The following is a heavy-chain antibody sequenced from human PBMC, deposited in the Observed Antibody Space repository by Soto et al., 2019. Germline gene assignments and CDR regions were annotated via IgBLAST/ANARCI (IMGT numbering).Heavy chain of an antibody. CDR1: GDSIISGDYY. CDR2: IYYSGDT. J-gene: IGHJ6*02. CDR3: AREGALXYGGNPDYYYTVGV. Sequence: SETLSLTCTVSGDSIISGDYYWSWIRQTPGKGLEWIGYIYYSGDTNYNPSLKSRVIISVDTSKNQFSLKLSSVTAADTAVYYCAREGALXYGGNPDYYYTVGVWGQGTTVTVSS. D-gene: IGHD4-17*01. V-gene: IGHV4-30-4*01.